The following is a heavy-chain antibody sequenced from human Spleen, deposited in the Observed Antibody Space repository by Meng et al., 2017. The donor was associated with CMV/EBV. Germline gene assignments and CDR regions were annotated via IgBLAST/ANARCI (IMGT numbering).Heavy chain of an antibody. D-gene: IGHD5-12*01. V-gene: IGHV3-48*03. CDR2: ISSSGTTT. CDR3: ATTQWLPILQNYYRYYGMDV. J-gene: IGHJ6*02. CDR1: GFNFSHYE. Sequence: GGSLRLSCAASGFNFSHYEMNWVRQAPGKGLEWVSYISSSGTTTSYADSVKGRFTISRDTANKTLYLQMNSLRAEDTALYYCATTQWLPILQNYYRYYGMDVWGQGTTVTVSS.